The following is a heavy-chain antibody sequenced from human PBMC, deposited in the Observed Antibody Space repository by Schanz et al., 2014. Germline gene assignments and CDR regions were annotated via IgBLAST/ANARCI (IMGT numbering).Heavy chain of an antibody. J-gene: IGHJ4*02. D-gene: IGHD3-22*01. Sequence: EVQLVESGGGLVKPGGSLRLSCAASGFTFSSYWMHWVRQVPGKGLVWVSVISWNSGTIGYADSVKGRFTISRDNAKNSLYLQMNSLRAEDTAVYYCAKDRSWDYDSSGYFDYWGQGTLVTVSS. V-gene: IGHV3-9*01. CDR3: AKDRSWDYDSSGYFDY. CDR2: ISWNSGTI. CDR1: GFTFSSYW.